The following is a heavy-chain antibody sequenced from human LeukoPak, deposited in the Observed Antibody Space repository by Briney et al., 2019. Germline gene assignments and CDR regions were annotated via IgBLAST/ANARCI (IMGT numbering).Heavy chain of an antibody. Sequence: GGSLRLSCAASGFTVSSNHMSWVRQAPGKGLEWVSVIYSGGSTYYADSVKGRFTISRDNSKNTLYLQMNSLRAEDTAVYYCARTDSSGYSDDAFDIWGQGTMVTVSS. J-gene: IGHJ3*02. CDR1: GFTVSSNH. CDR2: IYSGGST. V-gene: IGHV3-53*01. CDR3: ARTDSSGYSDDAFDI. D-gene: IGHD3-22*01.